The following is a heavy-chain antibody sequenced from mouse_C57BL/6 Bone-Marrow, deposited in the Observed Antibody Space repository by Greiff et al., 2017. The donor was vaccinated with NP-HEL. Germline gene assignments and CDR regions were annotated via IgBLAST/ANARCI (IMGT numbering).Heavy chain of an antibody. CDR2: INPNNGGT. CDR3: AREATVVYFDV. Sequence: EVQLVESGPELVKPGASVKMSCKASGYTFTDYNMHWVKQSHGKSLEWIGYINPNNGGTSYNQKFKGKATLTVNKSSSTAYMELRSLTSEDSAVYYCAREATVVYFDVWGTGTTVTVSS. CDR1: GYTFTDYN. J-gene: IGHJ1*03. V-gene: IGHV1-22*01. D-gene: IGHD1-1*01.